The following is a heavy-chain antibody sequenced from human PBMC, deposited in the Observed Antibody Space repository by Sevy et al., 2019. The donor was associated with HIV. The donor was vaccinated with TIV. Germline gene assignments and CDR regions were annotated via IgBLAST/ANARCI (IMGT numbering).Heavy chain of an antibody. D-gene: IGHD3-16*01. J-gene: IGHJ4*02. Sequence: SEILSLTCTVSGGSISSSSYYCGWIRQPPGKGLEWIGSIYYSGSTYYNPSLKSRVTISVDTSKNQFSLKLSSVTAADTSVYYCARRGGAVGRRGSYFDYWGQGTKVTVSS. CDR1: GGSISSSSYY. V-gene: IGHV4-39*01. CDR2: IYYSGST. CDR3: ARRGGAVGRRGSYFDY.